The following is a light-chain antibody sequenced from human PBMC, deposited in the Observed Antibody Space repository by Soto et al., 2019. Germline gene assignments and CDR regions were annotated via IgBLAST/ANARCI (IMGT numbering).Light chain of an antibody. CDR2: DAS. Sequence: DIQMTQSPSTLSASVGDRVTITCRASQSISSWLAWYQQKPGKAPNLLICDASTLEAGVPSRFSGGGSGTEFTLTISSLQPDDFATYYCQHYNTYSGTFGQGTQGGYQ. CDR3: QHYNTYSGT. V-gene: IGKV1-5*01. J-gene: IGKJ1*01. CDR1: QSISSW.